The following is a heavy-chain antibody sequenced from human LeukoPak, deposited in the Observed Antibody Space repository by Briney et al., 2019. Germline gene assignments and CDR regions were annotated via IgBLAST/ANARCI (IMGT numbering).Heavy chain of an antibody. Sequence: SETLSLTCTVSGGSISSGSYYWSWIWQPAGKGLEWIGRIYTSGSTNYNPSLKSRVTISVDTSKNQFSLKLSSVTAADTAVYYCARGAGRYYYYMDVWGKGTTVTVSS. J-gene: IGHJ6*03. D-gene: IGHD6-13*01. CDR1: GGSISSGSYY. CDR3: ARGAGRYYYYMDV. CDR2: IYTSGST. V-gene: IGHV4-61*02.